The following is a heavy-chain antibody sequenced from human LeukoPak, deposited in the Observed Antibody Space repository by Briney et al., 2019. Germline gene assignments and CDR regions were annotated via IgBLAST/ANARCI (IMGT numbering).Heavy chain of an antibody. J-gene: IGHJ5*02. Sequence: ASVTVSCKASGYTFTSYGIRWVRQAPGQGLEWMGWISAYNGNTNYAQKLQGRVTMTTDTSTSTAYMELRSLRSDDTAVYYCARAAVGNWFDPWGQGTLVTVSS. CDR1: GYTFTSYG. CDR3: ARAAVGNWFDP. CDR2: ISAYNGNT. V-gene: IGHV1-18*01.